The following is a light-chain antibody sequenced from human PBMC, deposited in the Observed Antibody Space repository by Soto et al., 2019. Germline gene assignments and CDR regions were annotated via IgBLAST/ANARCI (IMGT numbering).Light chain of an antibody. V-gene: IGLV1-44*01. CDR1: SSNIGSNV. CDR2: SNT. J-gene: IGLJ3*02. CDR3: AAWDDRLNGPV. Sequence: QSVLTQPPSTSGTPGQRVTISCSGSSSNIGSNVLNWYQQLPGTAPKLLIYSNTQRPSGVPDRFSGSKSGTSASLAISGLQSEDDADYYCAAWDDRLNGPVFGGGTKLTVL.